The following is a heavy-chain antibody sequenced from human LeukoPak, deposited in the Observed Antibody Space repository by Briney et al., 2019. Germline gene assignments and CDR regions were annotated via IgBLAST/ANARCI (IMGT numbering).Heavy chain of an antibody. CDR2: ISYDGSNK. D-gene: IGHD3-10*01. CDR3: ARQNMVRGVIGFDY. J-gene: IGHJ4*02. Sequence: GGSLRLSCSASGFTFSSYAIQWVRQAPGKGLEWVAVISYDGSNKYYADSVKGRFTISRDNPKNQLYLQMTGLRAEDRAVYYCARQNMVRGVIGFDYWGQGTLVTVSS. CDR1: GFTFSSYA. V-gene: IGHV3-30*04.